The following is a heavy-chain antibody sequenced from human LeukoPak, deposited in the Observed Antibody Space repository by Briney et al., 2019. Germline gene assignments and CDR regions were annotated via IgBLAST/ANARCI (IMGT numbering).Heavy chain of an antibody. CDR1: GGSISSYY. CDR2: IYTSGST. V-gene: IGHV4-4*07. Sequence: KPSETLSLTCTVSGGSISSYYWSWIRQPAGKGLEWIGRIYTSGSTNYNPSLKSRVTISVDASKNQISLKLSSVTAADTAVYYCARQVVIIPSSRGGPWFDPWGQGTLVAVSS. J-gene: IGHJ5*01. D-gene: IGHD2/OR15-2a*01. CDR3: ARQVVIIPSSRGGPWFDP.